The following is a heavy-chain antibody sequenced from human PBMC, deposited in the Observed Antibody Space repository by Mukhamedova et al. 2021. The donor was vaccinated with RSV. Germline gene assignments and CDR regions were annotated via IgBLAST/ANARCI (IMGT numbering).Heavy chain of an antibody. J-gene: IGHJ4*02. CDR3: ARLEYSNCWFYLAS. Sequence: EKGLEWVASIKEDGSVKYYVDSVKGRFTISRDNAKNSLSLQMNSLGAEDTAVYFCARLEYSNCWFYLASWGQGTLVAVSS. D-gene: IGHD6-19*01. V-gene: IGHV3-7*01. CDR2: IKEDGSVK.